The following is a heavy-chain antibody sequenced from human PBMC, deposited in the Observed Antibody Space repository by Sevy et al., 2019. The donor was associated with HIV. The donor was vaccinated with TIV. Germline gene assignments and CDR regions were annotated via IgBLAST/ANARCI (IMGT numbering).Heavy chain of an antibody. J-gene: IGHJ6*03. CDR3: ARDLPSYDCWSGSFYYYMDV. V-gene: IGHV4-59*01. D-gene: IGHD3-3*01. Sequence: SETLSLTCTVSGGSISSYYWSWIRQPPGKGLEWIGYIYYSGSTNYNPPLKSRVTISVDTSKNQFFLKLSSVTAADTAVYYCARDLPSYDCWSGSFYYYMDVWGKGTTVTVSS. CDR1: GGSISSYY. CDR2: IYYSGST.